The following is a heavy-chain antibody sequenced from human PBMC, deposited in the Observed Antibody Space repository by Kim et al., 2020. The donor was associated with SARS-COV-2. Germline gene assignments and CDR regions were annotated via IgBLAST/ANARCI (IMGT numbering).Heavy chain of an antibody. V-gene: IGHV3-30*04. CDR1: GFTFSSYA. D-gene: IGHD6-13*01. CDR3: AKDPQPYSRSWPSEY. Sequence: GGSLRLSCAASGFTFSSYAMHSVRQAPGKGLEWVAVISHDGSNKYYTDSVKGRFTISRDNSRNTLYLQMNSLRAEDTAVYYCAKDPQPYSRSWPSEYWGQGTLVTVSS. CDR2: ISHDGSNK. J-gene: IGHJ4*02.